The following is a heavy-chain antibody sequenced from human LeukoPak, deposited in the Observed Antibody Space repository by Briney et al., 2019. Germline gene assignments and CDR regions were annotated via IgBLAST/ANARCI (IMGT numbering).Heavy chain of an antibody. J-gene: IGHJ6*03. D-gene: IGHD6-19*01. CDR2: INGGGNTT. Sequence: GGSLRLSCAASGFAFISFAMGWVRQSPGKGLEWLSTINGGGNTTFYADSVKGRFTISRDNSKNTLYLHMDSLRPDDTAIYYCTKELHVAVSVADYYYFYMDVWGRGTAVTVSS. V-gene: IGHV3-23*01. CDR1: GFAFISFA. CDR3: TKELHVAVSVADYYYFYMDV.